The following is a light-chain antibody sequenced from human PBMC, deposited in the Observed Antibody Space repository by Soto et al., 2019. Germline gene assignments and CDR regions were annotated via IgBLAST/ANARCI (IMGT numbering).Light chain of an antibody. CDR1: QSFRGL. Sequence: EVVLTQSPVTLSLSPGQRATLSCRASQSFRGLLAWYQQKPGQAPRLLIYGASSRATGIPARFSGSGSGTEFTLSINSLQSEDFAVYYCQQYNNWPRTFGQGTKVDI. CDR2: GAS. CDR3: QQYNNWPRT. J-gene: IGKJ1*01. V-gene: IGKV3-15*01.